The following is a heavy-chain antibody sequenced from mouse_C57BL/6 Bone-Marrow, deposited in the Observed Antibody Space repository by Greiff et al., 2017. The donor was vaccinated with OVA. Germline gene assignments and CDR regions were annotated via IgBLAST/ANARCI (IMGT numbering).Heavy chain of an antibody. Sequence: VQLQQSGAELARPGASVKMSCKASGYTFTSYTMHWVKQRPGQGLEWIGYINPSSGYTKYNQKFKDKATLTADKSSSTACMQLSSLTSADSAVYYCARHLCAMDYWGQGTSVTVSS. CDR3: ARHLCAMDY. CDR1: GYTFTSYT. V-gene: IGHV1-4*01. CDR2: INPSSGYT. J-gene: IGHJ4*01.